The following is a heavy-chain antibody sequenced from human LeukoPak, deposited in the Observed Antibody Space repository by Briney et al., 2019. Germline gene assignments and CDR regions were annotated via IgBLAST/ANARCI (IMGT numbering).Heavy chain of an antibody. J-gene: IGHJ6*04. D-gene: IGHD3-22*01. CDR2: IYSTDKT. Sequence: GGSLRLSCAASGITVSTNYMNWVRQAPGKGLEWVSVIYSTDKTNYADSVQGRFTISRDPSKNTVYLQMNSLRGEDTAVYYCAREVGYYFDNHSSRLRGRFDVWGTGTTVIVSS. CDR1: GITVSTNY. CDR3: AREVGYYFDNHSSRLRGRFDV. V-gene: IGHV3-53*01.